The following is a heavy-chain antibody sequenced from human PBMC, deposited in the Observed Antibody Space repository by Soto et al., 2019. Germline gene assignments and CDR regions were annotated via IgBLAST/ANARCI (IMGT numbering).Heavy chain of an antibody. CDR2: IIPSFGTA. Sequence: ASVKVSCKASGGTFSSYAISWVRQAPGQGLEWMGGIIPSFGTANYAQKFQGRVTITADESTGTAYMELGSLRSEDTAVYYCAGNPTEETPYSSSWFSFDYWGQGTLVTVSS. V-gene: IGHV1-69*13. J-gene: IGHJ4*02. CDR3: AGNPTEETPYSSSWFSFDY. D-gene: IGHD6-13*01. CDR1: GGTFSSYA.